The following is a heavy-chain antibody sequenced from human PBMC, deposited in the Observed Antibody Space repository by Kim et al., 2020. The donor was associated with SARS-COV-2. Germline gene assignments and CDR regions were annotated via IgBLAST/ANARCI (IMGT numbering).Heavy chain of an antibody. CDR3: AGPGGAGDYYYYYYMDV. D-gene: IGHD3-16*01. V-gene: IGHV4-39*07. J-gene: IGHJ6*03. Sequence: LKSRVTISVDTSTNQFSLKLSSVTAADTAVYYCAGPGGAGDYYYYYYMDVWGKGTTVTVSS.